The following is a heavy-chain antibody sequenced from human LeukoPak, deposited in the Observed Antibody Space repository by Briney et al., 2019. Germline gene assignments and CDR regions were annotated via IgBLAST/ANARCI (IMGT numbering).Heavy chain of an antibody. V-gene: IGHV1-2*02. CDR2: INPNSGGT. Sequence: ASVKVSCKASGYTFTGYYIHWVRQAPGQGLEWMGWINPNSGGTNYAQKFQGRVTMIRDTSISTAYMELSRLRSDDTAVYYCARVGCSSTSCSNDYWGQGTLVTVSS. D-gene: IGHD2-2*01. CDR1: GYTFTGYY. J-gene: IGHJ4*02. CDR3: ARVGCSSTSCSNDY.